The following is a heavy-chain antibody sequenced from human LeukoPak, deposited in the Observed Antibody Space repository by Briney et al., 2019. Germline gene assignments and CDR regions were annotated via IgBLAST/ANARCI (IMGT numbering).Heavy chain of an antibody. J-gene: IGHJ5*02. D-gene: IGHD6-13*01. CDR3: AKVIAAAGTS. Sequence: LXLXXAAXXFTFXSXXMSWVRXAPGXXLEWVSAISGSGGSTYYADSVKGRFTISRDNSKNTLYLQMNSLRAEDTAVYYCAKVIAAAGTSWGQGTLVTVSS. V-gene: IGHV3-23*01. CDR1: XFTFXSXX. CDR2: ISGSGGST.